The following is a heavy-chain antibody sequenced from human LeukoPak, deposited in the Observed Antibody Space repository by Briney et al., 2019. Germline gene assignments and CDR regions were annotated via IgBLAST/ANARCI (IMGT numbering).Heavy chain of an antibody. CDR1: GFTFSSYG. J-gene: IGHJ4*02. CDR2: ISGSGGST. D-gene: IGHD6-19*01. Sequence: GGSLRLSCAASGFTFSSYGMSWVRQAPGKGLEWVSAISGSGGSTYYADSVKGRFTISRDNSKNTLYLQMNSLRAEDTAVYYCAKDLFPSGYSSGWYGGFDYWGQGTLVTVSS. V-gene: IGHV3-23*01. CDR3: AKDLFPSGYSSGWYGGFDY.